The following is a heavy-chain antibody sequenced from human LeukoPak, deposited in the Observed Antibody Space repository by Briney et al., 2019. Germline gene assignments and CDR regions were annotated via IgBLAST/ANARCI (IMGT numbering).Heavy chain of an antibody. CDR1: GFTVSSYY. CDR3: ARSYSNHLFGMDV. CDR2: IYSGGST. D-gene: IGHD4-11*01. Sequence: GGSLRLSCAASGFTVSSYYMTWVRQAPGKGLEWVSVIYSGGSTYYADSVKGRVAISRDNSKNTVFLQMNSVRAEDTTVYYCARSYSNHLFGMDVWGQGTAVTVSS. J-gene: IGHJ6*02. V-gene: IGHV3-66*01.